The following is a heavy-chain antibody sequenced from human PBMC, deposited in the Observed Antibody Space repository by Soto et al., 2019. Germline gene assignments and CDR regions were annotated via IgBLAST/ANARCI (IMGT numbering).Heavy chain of an antibody. CDR3: ARRKGYYDSSGYQYYFDY. CDR2: IYYSGST. CDR1: DGYSSSYD. Sequence: ASETHCLTSTVSDGYSSSYDGSWIRQTPGKGLEWIGYIYYSGSTNYNPSLKSRVTISVDTSKNQFSLKLSSVTAADTAVYYCARRKGYYDSSGYQYYFDYWGQGTLVTVSS. D-gene: IGHD3-22*01. J-gene: IGHJ4*02. V-gene: IGHV4-59*08.